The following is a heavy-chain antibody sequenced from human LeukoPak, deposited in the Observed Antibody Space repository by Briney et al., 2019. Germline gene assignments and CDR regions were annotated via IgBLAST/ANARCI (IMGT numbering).Heavy chain of an antibody. CDR2: ISGSGGST. J-gene: IGHJ4*02. Sequence: GGSLRLSCAASGFTLGSFAMNWVRHAPGKGLEWVSAISGSGGSTFYADSVKGRFTISRDNSENTLYLQMNSLRAEDTAVYYCVKRTVNYPFDFWGQGTLLTVSS. CDR3: VKRTVNYPFDF. V-gene: IGHV3-23*01. D-gene: IGHD1-7*01. CDR1: GFTLGSFA.